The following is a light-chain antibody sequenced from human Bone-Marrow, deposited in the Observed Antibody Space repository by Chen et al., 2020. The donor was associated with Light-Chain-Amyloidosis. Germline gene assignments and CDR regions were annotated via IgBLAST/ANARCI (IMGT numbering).Light chain of an antibody. CDR2: EST. CDR3: QACDRPNVI. J-gene: IGLJ2*01. V-gene: IGLV3-1*01. Sequence: SYELTQPPSVSVSPGQTARITCSGDTGGDISAFWYQLKPGQSPLLVMYESTKRPTGIPERFAASRCGGTAALIVTWTQAIDEAGYFCQACDRPNVIIGGGTKFTV. CDR1: TGGDIS.